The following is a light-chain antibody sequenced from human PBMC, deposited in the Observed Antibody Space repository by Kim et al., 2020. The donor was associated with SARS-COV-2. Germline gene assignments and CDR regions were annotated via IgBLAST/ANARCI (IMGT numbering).Light chain of an antibody. V-gene: IGKV1-5*01. CDR2: DAS. J-gene: IGKJ2*01. Sequence: DIEMTQSPSTLSASVGDRVTITCRANETISSCLAWYQQKQGKAPKALIDDASRLQSGVTSRFSGSGSGTDFTLTIPSLTPDDSAIYYCHQYKTYSYTFGQGTKLEI. CDR3: HQYKTYSYT. CDR1: ETISSC.